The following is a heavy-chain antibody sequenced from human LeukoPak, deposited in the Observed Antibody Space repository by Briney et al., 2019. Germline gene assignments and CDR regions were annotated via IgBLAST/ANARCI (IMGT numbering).Heavy chain of an antibody. Sequence: GGSLRLSCAASGFTFSSYAMSWVRQAPAKGLEWVSAISGSGGSTYYADSVKGRFTISRDNSKNTLYLQMNSLRAEDTAVYYCPKDQALVRGVIIFHYCGQGTLVPVSS. CDR2: ISGSGGST. CDR1: GFTFSSYA. V-gene: IGHV3-23*01. D-gene: IGHD3-10*01. CDR3: PKDQALVRGVIIFHY. J-gene: IGHJ4*02.